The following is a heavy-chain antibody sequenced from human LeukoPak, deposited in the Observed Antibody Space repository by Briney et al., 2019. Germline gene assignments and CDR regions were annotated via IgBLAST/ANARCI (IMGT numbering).Heavy chain of an antibody. CDR2: IYSGGST. V-gene: IGHV3-66*01. CDR3: ARDEYSSGRLDY. D-gene: IGHD6-19*01. J-gene: IGHJ4*02. Sequence: GGSLRLSCAASEFSVGSNYMTWVRQAPGKGLEWVSLIYSGGSTYYADSVKGRFTISRDNSKNTLYLQMNSLRAEDTAVYYCARDEYSSGRLDYWGQGTLVTVSS. CDR1: EFSVGSNY.